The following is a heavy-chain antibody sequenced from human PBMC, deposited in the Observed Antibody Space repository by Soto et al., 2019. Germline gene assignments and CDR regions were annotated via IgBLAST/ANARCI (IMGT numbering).Heavy chain of an antibody. CDR2: ISSSSSYI. V-gene: IGHV3-21*01. D-gene: IGHD3-9*01. Sequence: EVQLVESGGGLVKPGGSLRLSCAAYGFTFSSYSMNWVRQAPGKGLEWVSSISSSSSYIYYADSVKGRFTISRDNAKNSLYLQMNSLRAEDTAVYYCARESYDILTGYHKGMDVWGQGTTVTVSS. CDR3: ARESYDILTGYHKGMDV. CDR1: GFTFSSYS. J-gene: IGHJ6*02.